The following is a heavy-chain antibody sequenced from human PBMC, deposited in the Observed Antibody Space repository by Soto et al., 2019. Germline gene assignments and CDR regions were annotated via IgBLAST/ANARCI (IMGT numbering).Heavy chain of an antibody. D-gene: IGHD5-12*01. Sequence: QVQLQESGPGLVKPSETLSLTCTVSGGSISSYYWSWIRQPPGKGLEWIGYIYYTGSTNYNPSLRSRVTRSVDTSKNQFPLSLTSVTAADTAVYYCARHSGGYNGFDFSYWGQGALVTVSS. V-gene: IGHV4-59*08. CDR2: IYYTGST. CDR1: GGSISSYY. J-gene: IGHJ4*02. CDR3: ARHSGGYNGFDFSY.